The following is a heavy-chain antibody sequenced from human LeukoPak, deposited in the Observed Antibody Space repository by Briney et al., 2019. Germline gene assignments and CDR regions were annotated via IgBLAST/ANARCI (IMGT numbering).Heavy chain of an antibody. J-gene: IGHJ5*02. V-gene: IGHV1-69-2*01. CDR3: ATNAGSYGSGSYYNDNWFDP. CDR2: VDPEDGET. CDR1: GYTFTDYY. D-gene: IGHD3-10*01. Sequence: ASVKVSCKVSGYTFTDYYMHWVQQAPGKGLEWMGLVDPEDGETIYAEKFQGRVTITADTSTGTAYMELSSLRSEDTAVYYCATNAGSYGSGSYYNDNWFDPWGQGTLVTVSS.